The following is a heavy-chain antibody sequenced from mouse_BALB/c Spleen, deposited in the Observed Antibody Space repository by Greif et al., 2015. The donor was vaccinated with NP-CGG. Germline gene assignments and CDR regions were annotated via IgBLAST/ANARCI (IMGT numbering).Heavy chain of an antibody. Sequence: EVQLVESGGGLVQPGGSLRLSCATFGFTFTDYYMSWVRQPPGKALEWLGFIRNKANGYTTEYSASVKGRFTISRDNSQSILYLQMNTLRAEDSATYYCAREYGNYFDYWGQGTTLTVS. CDR1: GFTFTDYY. V-gene: IGHV7-3*02. CDR3: AREYGNYFDY. J-gene: IGHJ2*01. CDR2: IRNKANGYTT. D-gene: IGHD2-10*02.